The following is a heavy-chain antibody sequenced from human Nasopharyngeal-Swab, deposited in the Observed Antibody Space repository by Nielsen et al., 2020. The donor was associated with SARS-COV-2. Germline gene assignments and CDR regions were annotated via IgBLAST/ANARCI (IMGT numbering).Heavy chain of an antibody. CDR1: GFTFSSYG. J-gene: IGHJ3*02. CDR2: IWYDGSNK. V-gene: IGHV3-33*01. CDR3: ARDGGYSGRDAFDI. D-gene: IGHD5-12*01. Sequence: GESLKISCAASGFTFSSYGMHWVRQAPGKGLEWVAVIWYDGSNKYYADSVKGRFTISRDNSKNTLYPQMNSLRAEDTAVYYCARDGGYSGRDAFDIWGQGTMVTVSS.